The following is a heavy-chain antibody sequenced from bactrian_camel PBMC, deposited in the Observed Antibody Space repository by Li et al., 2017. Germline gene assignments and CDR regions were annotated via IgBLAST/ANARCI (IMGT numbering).Heavy chain of an antibody. Sequence: HVQLVESGGESVQGAGPLRLSCVNSGGVYRSYCMGWFRQAPGREREGVAFFATVRRVTYYPDRVKGRFTISLDNANNTVYLQMSSLKPEDTAVYYCAADRGYGLDCDDGSGYWGQGTQVTVS. V-gene: IGHV3-3*01. CDR1: GGVYRSYC. J-gene: IGHJ6*01. CDR2: FATVRRVT. D-gene: IGHD3*01. CDR3: AADRGYGLDCDDGSGY.